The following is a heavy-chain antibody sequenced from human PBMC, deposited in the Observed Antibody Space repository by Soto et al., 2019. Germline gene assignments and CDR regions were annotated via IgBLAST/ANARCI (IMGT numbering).Heavy chain of an antibody. CDR1: GYTFTKYG. V-gene: IGHV1-18*04. D-gene: IGHD2-2*02. J-gene: IGHJ6*02. CDR2: IGVYNGKT. CDR3: ARAGYCTSPSCYNHYYYGMDI. Sequence: QEQLVQSGGEVKKPGASVRVSCKASGYTFTKYGITWVRQAPGQGFEWMGVIGVYNGKTNYARKLQGRVIMTADPSASTAYMELRSTRSDDTAVYYCARAGYCTSPSCYNHYYYGMDIWGQGTTVSVSS.